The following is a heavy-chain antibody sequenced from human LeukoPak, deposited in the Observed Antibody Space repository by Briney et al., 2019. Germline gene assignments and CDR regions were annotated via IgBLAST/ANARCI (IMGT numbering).Heavy chain of an antibody. CDR2: ISGSGGGT. CDR3: AKDRYSSSWYWDY. D-gene: IGHD6-13*01. J-gene: IGHJ4*02. Sequence: PGGSLRLSCAASGFTFSSYAMSWVRQAPGKGLEGVSGISGSGGGTYYADSVKGRFTISRGNSKNTLYLQMNSLRVEDRAVYYCAKDRYSSSWYWDYWGQGTLVTLSS. V-gene: IGHV3-23*01. CDR1: GFTFSSYA.